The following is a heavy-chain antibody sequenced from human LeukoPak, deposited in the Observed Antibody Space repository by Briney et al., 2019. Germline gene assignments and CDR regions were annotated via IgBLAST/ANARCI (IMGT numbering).Heavy chain of an antibody. CDR1: GFSFSNYG. Sequence: PGGSLRLSCAASGFSFSNYGMHWVRQAPGKGLEWVANIKKDGGDKYYVDSVKGRFTISRDNTKNLLYLQMNSLRAEDTAMYYCATYYDSGPCKDWGQGTLVTVSS. V-gene: IGHV3-7*05. CDR2: IKKDGGDK. D-gene: IGHD3-22*01. J-gene: IGHJ4*02. CDR3: ATYYDSGPCKD.